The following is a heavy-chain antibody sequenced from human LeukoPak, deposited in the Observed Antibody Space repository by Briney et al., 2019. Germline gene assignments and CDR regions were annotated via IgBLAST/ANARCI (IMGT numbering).Heavy chain of an antibody. J-gene: IGHJ4*02. D-gene: IGHD5-18*01. V-gene: IGHV3-74*01. Sequence: PGGSLRLSCSASGFTFSSYWMHWVRQALGKELVRVSRINSDGSSTSYADSVEGRFTISRDNAKNTLYLQMNSLRAEDTAVYYCARGGAAMAYYWGQGTLVTVSS. CDR1: GFTFSSYW. CDR2: INSDGSST. CDR3: ARGGAAMAYY.